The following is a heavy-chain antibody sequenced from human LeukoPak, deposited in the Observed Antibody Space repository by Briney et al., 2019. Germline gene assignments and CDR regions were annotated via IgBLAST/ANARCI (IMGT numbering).Heavy chain of an antibody. J-gene: IGHJ4*02. Sequence: ASVKVFCKASGYTFTSYGISWVRQAPGQGLELMGGIIPIFGTANYAQKFQGRVTITADESTSTAYMELSSLRSEDTAVYYCARDYYDSSGYYLRLYYWGQGTLVTVSS. V-gene: IGHV1-69*13. D-gene: IGHD3-22*01. CDR3: ARDYYDSSGYYLRLYY. CDR2: IIPIFGTA. CDR1: GYTFTSYG.